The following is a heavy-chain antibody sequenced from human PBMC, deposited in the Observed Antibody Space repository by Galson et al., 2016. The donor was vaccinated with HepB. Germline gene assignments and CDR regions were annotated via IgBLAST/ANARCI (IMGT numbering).Heavy chain of an antibody. J-gene: IGHJ6*02. Sequence: SETLSLTCSVSGFSITSSGYYWGWVRQPPGKGLEWIAEINHSRTTYYNPSLKSRVTMSVDTSKNQFSLNLSSVTAADTAVYFCARGLRNDFWSGYYYGMDVWGQGTTVTVSS. CDR2: INHSRTT. D-gene: IGHD3-3*01. V-gene: IGHV4-39*07. CDR1: GFSITSSGYY. CDR3: ARGLRNDFWSGYYYGMDV.